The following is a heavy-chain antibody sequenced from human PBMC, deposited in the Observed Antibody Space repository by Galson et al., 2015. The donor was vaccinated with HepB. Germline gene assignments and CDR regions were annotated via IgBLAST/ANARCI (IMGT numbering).Heavy chain of an antibody. CDR3: ARHPIAATALDY. D-gene: IGHD6-13*01. J-gene: IGHJ4*02. Sequence: QSGAEEKKPGESLTISCQGSGYSFTTYWISWVRQMPGEGLEWMGRIDPSDSYTSYSPSFQGPVTISVDTSISTAYLQWSSLKASDTAMYYCARHPIAATALDYWGQGTLVTVSS. CDR1: GYSFTTYW. CDR2: IDPSDSYT. V-gene: IGHV5-10-1*01.